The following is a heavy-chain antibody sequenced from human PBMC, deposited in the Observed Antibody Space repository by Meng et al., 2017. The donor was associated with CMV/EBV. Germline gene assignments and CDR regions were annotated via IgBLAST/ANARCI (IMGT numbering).Heavy chain of an antibody. Sequence: SETLSLTCTVSGGSISSYYWSWIRQPPGKGLEWIGYIYYSGSTNYNPSLKSRVTISVDTSKNQFSLKRSSVTAADTAVYYCARVYRNWFDPWGQGTLVTVSS. D-gene: IGHD3-16*02. J-gene: IGHJ5*02. CDR3: ARVYRNWFDP. CDR2: IYYSGST. CDR1: GGSISSYY. V-gene: IGHV4-59*01.